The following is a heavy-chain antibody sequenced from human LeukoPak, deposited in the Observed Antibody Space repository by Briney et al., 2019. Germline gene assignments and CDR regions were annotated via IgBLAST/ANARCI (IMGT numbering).Heavy chain of an antibody. CDR1: GGSISSYY. V-gene: IGHV4-59*01. CDR3: ARGCSSTSCYYYMDV. J-gene: IGHJ6*03. D-gene: IGHD2-2*01. Sequence: PSETLSLTCTVSGGSISSYYWSWIRQPPGKGLEWIGYIYYSGSTNYNPSLKSRVTISVDTSKNQFSLKLSSVTAADTAVYYCARGCSSTSCYYYMDVWGKGTTVTVS. CDR2: IYYSGST.